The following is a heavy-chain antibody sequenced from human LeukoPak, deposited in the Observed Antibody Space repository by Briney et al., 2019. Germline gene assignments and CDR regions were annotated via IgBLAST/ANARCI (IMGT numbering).Heavy chain of an antibody. CDR2: ISGSGGST. V-gene: IGHV3-23*01. D-gene: IGHD6-13*01. CDR1: GFTFSSYA. Sequence: GGSLRLSCAASGFTFSSYAMSWVRQAPGKGLEWVSAISGSGGSTYYAGSVKGRFTISRDNAKNSLYLQMNSLRAEDTALYYCAKGGSHTYSSSTFLDYWGQGTLVTVSS. CDR3: AKGGSHTYSSSTFLDY. J-gene: IGHJ4*02.